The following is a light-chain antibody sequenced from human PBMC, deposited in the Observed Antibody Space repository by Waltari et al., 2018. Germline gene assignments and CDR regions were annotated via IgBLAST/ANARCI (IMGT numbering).Light chain of an antibody. CDR3: SSYTSSNTLFV. V-gene: IGLV2-14*03. CDR1: NSDVGGYNY. Sequence: QSALTQPASVSGSPGQSITISCTGTNSDVGGYNYVSWYQQHPGKAPKLMIYDVSNRPSGVSNRFSGSKSGNTASLTISGLQAEDEADYYCSSYTSSNTLFVFGTGTKVTVL. J-gene: IGLJ1*01. CDR2: DVS.